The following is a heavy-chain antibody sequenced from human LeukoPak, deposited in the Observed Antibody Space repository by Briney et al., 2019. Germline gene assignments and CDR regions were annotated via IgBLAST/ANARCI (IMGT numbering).Heavy chain of an antibody. V-gene: IGHV1-18*01. CDR2: ISAYNGNT. J-gene: IGHJ5*02. D-gene: IGHD3-10*01. Sequence: ASVKVSCKASGYTFTSYGISWVRQAPGQGLEWMGWISAYNGNTNYAQKLQGRVTMTTDTSTSTAYMELRSLRSDDTAVYYCARDRTHYYYGSGSSNWFDPWGPGTLVTVSS. CDR1: GYTFTSYG. CDR3: ARDRTHYYYGSGSSNWFDP.